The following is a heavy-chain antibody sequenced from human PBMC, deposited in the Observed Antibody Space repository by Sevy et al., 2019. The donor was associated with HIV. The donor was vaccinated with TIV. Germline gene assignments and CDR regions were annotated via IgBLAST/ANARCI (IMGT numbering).Heavy chain of an antibody. D-gene: IGHD6-6*01. Sequence: SETLSLTCTVSGGSISSSSYYWGWIRQPPGKGLEWIGSIYYSGSTYYNPSLKSRVTISVDTSKNQFSLKLSSVTAADTAVYYCARRRDPKYSSSSVFDYWGQGTLVTVSS. J-gene: IGHJ4*02. V-gene: IGHV4-39*01. CDR1: GGSISSSSYY. CDR2: IYYSGST. CDR3: ARRRDPKYSSSSVFDY.